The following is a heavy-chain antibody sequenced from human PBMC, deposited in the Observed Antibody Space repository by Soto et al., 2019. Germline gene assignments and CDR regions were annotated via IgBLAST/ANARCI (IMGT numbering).Heavy chain of an antibody. CDR1: GFTFSSYA. D-gene: IGHD5-12*01. Sequence: PGGSLRLSCAASGFTFSSYAMHWVRQAPGKGLEWVAVISYDGSNKYYADSVKGRFTISRDNSKNTLYLQMNSLRAEDTAVYYCARGGHSMATMNHWGQGTLVTVSS. J-gene: IGHJ5*02. V-gene: IGHV3-30-3*01. CDR3: ARGGHSMATMNH. CDR2: ISYDGSNK.